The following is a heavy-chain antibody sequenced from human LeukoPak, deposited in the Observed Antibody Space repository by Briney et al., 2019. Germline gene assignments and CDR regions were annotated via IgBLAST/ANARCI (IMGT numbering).Heavy chain of an antibody. Sequence: GGSLRLSCVASGFTFSSYPMPWVRQTPGKGLEWVAILSSDGVDKRYADSVKGRFTISRDNSKNTLYLQMSSLRAEDTVVYYCAKAQIAVADAFDYWGQGTLVTVSS. CDR3: AKAQIAVADAFDY. D-gene: IGHD6-19*01. J-gene: IGHJ4*02. V-gene: IGHV3-30-3*01. CDR2: LSSDGVDK. CDR1: GFTFSSYP.